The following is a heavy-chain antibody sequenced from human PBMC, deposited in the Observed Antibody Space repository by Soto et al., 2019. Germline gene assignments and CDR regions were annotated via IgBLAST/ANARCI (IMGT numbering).Heavy chain of an antibody. D-gene: IGHD3-3*01. Sequence: QVRLVETGGGVVQPGRSLRLSCAASGFTFSSYGMHWVRQAPGKGLEWVAVVSNDEKSIYYADSVRGRFTITRDNSKSTLYLQMNTLRDQDTAVYYCAKPLISESATGNFFFDSWGQGAMVTVSS. J-gene: IGHJ4*02. V-gene: IGHV3-30*18. CDR3: AKPLISESATGNFFFDS. CDR1: GFTFSSYG. CDR2: VSNDEKSI.